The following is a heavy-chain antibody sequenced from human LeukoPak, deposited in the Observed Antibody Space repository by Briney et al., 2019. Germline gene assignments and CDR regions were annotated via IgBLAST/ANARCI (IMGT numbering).Heavy chain of an antibody. Sequence: SETLSLTCAVYGGSFSGYYWSWIRQPPGKGLEWIGEINHSGSTSYNPSLKSRVTISVDTSKNQFSLKLSSVTAADTAVYYCARRLVVRGNLNYYYYGMDVWGQGTTVTVSS. CDR2: INHSGST. J-gene: IGHJ6*02. CDR1: GGSFSGYY. D-gene: IGHD3-10*01. V-gene: IGHV4-34*01. CDR3: ARRLVVRGNLNYYYYGMDV.